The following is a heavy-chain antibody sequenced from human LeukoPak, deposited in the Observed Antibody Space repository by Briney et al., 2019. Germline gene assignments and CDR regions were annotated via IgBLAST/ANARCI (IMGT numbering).Heavy chain of an antibody. V-gene: IGHV3-11*06. CDR2: ISSSSSYT. CDR3: ARVGNSRGNYDILTGYYPFDY. Sequence: GGSLRLSCAASGFTFSDYYMSWIRQAPGKGLEWVSYISSSSSYTNYADSVKGRFTISRDNAKNSLYLQMNSLRAEDTAVYYCARVGNSRGNYDILTGYYPFDYWGQGILVTVSS. D-gene: IGHD3-9*01. CDR1: GFTFSDYY. J-gene: IGHJ4*02.